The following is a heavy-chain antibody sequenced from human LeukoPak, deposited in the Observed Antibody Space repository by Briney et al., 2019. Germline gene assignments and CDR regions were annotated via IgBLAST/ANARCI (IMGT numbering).Heavy chain of an antibody. J-gene: IGHJ4*02. CDR3: AKTANYYDSSGYGGFDY. CDR2: ISGSGGST. Sequence: PGASLRLSCAASGFTFSSYAMSWVRQAPGKGLEWASAISGSGGSTYYADSVKGRFTISRDNSKNTLYLQMNSLRAEDTAVYYCAKTANYYDSSGYGGFDYWGQGTLVTVSS. V-gene: IGHV3-23*01. CDR1: GFTFSSYA. D-gene: IGHD3-22*01.